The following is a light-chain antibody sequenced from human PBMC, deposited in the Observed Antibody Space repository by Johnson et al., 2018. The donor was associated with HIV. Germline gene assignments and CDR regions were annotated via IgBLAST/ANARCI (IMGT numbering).Light chain of an antibody. Sequence: SVLTQPPSVSAAPGQKVTISCSGSSSNIGNNYVSWYQQLPGTAPKLLIYENNKRPSGIPDRFSGSKSGTSATLGITGLQNGDEADYYCGTWDSSLSAGRVFGTGTKVTVL. J-gene: IGLJ1*01. CDR2: ENN. V-gene: IGLV1-51*02. CDR1: SSNIGNNY. CDR3: GTWDSSLSAGRV.